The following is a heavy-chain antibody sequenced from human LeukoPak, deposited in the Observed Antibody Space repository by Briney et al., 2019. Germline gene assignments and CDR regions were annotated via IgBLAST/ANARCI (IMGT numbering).Heavy chain of an antibody. J-gene: IGHJ3*02. Sequence: ASVKVSCKASGYTFTTYSMHWVRQAPGQGLEWMGIINPSGSSTTYAQKFQGRVTMTRDTSASTAYMELSSLRSEDMAVYYCARDREMSYAFDIWGQGTMVTVSS. D-gene: IGHD5-24*01. CDR2: INPSGSST. V-gene: IGHV1-46*01. CDR3: ARDREMSYAFDI. CDR1: GYTFTTYS.